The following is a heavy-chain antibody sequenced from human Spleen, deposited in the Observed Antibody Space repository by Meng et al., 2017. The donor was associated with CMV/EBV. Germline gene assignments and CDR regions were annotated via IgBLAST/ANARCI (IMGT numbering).Heavy chain of an antibody. J-gene: IGHJ4*02. D-gene: IGHD2-2*01. V-gene: IGHV1-69*05. CDR2: IIPIFGTA. CDR3: ARGSLGYCSSTSCPFDY. CDR1: GNFSSYA. Sequence: GNFSSYAISWVRQAPGQGLEWMGGIIPIFGTANYAQKFQGRVTITTDESTSTAYMELSSLRSEDTAVYYCARGSLGYCSSTSCPFDYWGQGTLVTVSS.